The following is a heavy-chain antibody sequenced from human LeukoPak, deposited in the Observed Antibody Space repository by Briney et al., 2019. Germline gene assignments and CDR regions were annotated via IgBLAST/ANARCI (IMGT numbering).Heavy chain of an antibody. CDR1: GFTFSSYG. CDR2: ISGSGGST. J-gene: IGHJ4*02. CDR3: AKDAIGTPLCY. V-gene: IGHV3-23*01. D-gene: IGHD1-1*01. Sequence: PGRSLRLSCAASGFTFSSYGIHWVRQAPGKGLEWVSAISGSGGSTYYADSVKGRFTISRDNPKNTLYLQMNSLRAEDTAVYYCAKDAIGTPLCYWGQGTLVTVSS.